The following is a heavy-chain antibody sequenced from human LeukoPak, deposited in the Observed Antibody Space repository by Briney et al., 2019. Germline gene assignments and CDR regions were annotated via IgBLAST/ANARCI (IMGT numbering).Heavy chain of an antibody. D-gene: IGHD6-6*01. J-gene: IGHJ4*02. V-gene: IGHV3-23*01. CDR2: ISSTGYTT. CDR3: AKRRDSSARAFDY. Sequence: GGSLRLSCAASGFPFTTYAMNWVRQAPGKGLEWVSVISSTGYTTYYADSVKDRFTVSRDNSQNTLYLQMSSLRAEDTAVYYCAKRRDSSARAFDYWGQGTPVTVSS. CDR1: GFPFTTYA.